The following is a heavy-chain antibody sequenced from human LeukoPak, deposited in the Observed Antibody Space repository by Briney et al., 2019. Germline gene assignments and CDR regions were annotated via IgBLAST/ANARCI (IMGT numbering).Heavy chain of an antibody. CDR1: GFTFSNYA. Sequence: GGSLRLSCTASGFTFSNYAMHWVRQAPGKGLEWVAVISYDGNNKYYADSVKGRFTISRDNSKNTLYLQMNSLRAEDTAVYYCAKPPREKYCFDYWGQGTLVTFSS. D-gene: IGHD1-26*01. CDR2: ISYDGNNK. CDR3: AKPPREKYCFDY. J-gene: IGHJ4*02. V-gene: IGHV3-30-3*01.